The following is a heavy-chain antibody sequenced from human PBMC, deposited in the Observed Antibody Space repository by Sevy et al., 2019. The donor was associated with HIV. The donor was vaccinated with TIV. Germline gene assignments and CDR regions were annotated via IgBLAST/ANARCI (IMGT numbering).Heavy chain of an antibody. CDR2: INPNSGGT. V-gene: IGHV1-2*02. CDR1: GYTFTGYY. J-gene: IGHJ6*02. D-gene: IGHD2-2*02. Sequence: ASVKVSCKASGYTFTGYYMHWVRQAPGQGLEWMGWINPNSGGTNYAQKFQGRVTMTRDTSISTAYMELSRLRSDDTAVYYCARDLEVIVVVPAAIRYYYYGMDVWGQGTTVTVSS. CDR3: ARDLEVIVVVPAAIRYYYYGMDV.